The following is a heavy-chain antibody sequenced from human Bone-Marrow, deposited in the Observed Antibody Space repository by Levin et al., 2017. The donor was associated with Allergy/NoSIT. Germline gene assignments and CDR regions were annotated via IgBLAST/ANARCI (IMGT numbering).Heavy chain of an antibody. V-gene: IGHV1-18*01. CDR1: GYTFTTYG. CDR3: ARDWDTSGLSYFDY. Sequence: GESLKISCKASGYTFTTYGISWVRQAPGQGLEWVGWISAYNGNTNYAQKLQGRVTMNTDTSTSTAYMELRSLRSDDTAVYYCARDWDTSGLSYFDYWGQGTLVTVSS. CDR2: ISAYNGNT. D-gene: IGHD3-22*01. J-gene: IGHJ4*02.